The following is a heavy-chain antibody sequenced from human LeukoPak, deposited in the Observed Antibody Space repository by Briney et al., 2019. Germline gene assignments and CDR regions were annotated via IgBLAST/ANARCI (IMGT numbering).Heavy chain of an antibody. Sequence: SETLSLTCTVSGGSISSYYWSWIRQPPGKGLEWIGYIYYSGSTNYNPSLKSRVTISVDTSKNQFSLKLSSVTAADTAVYYCARDRTGGWGQGTLVTVSS. CDR1: GGSISSYY. V-gene: IGHV4-59*12. CDR2: IYYSGST. D-gene: IGHD1-26*01. J-gene: IGHJ4*02. CDR3: ARDRTGG.